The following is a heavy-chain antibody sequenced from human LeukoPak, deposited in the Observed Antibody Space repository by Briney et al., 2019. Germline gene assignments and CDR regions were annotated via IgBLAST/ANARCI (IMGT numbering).Heavy chain of an antibody. J-gene: IGHJ6*03. V-gene: IGHV5-51*01. D-gene: IGHD3-10*01. CDR2: IYPADSDT. Sequence: GESLKISCKGSGYSFTNYWIGWVRRMPGKGLEWMGIIYPADSDTRYSPSFQDQVTISADKSISTAYLQWSSLKASDTAMYYCARHRGSGSGSPYYYYYMDVWGKGTTVTVSS. CDR1: GYSFTNYW. CDR3: ARHRGSGSGSPYYYYYMDV.